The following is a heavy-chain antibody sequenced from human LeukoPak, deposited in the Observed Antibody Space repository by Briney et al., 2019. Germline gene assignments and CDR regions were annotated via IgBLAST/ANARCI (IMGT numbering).Heavy chain of an antibody. D-gene: IGHD1-14*01. CDR3: ARDGVPGSDAFDI. CDR2: INPNSGGT. CDR1: GYTFTVYY. J-gene: IGHJ3*02. V-gene: IGHV1-2*02. Sequence: GASVTVSCKASGYTFTVYYMHWVRQAPGQGLEWMGWINPNSGGTNYAQKFQGRVTMTRDTSISTAYMELSRLRSDDTAVYYCARDGVPGSDAFDIWGQGTMVTVSS.